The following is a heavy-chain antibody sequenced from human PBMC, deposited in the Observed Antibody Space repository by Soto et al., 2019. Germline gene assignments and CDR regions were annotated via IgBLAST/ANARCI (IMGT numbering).Heavy chain of an antibody. V-gene: IGHV3-23*01. D-gene: IGHD4-17*01. CDR2: ISGSGGST. CDR3: AAYDYGDERLH. Sequence: GGSLRLSCAASGFTFSSYAMSWVRQAPGKGLEWVSAISGSGGSTYYADSVKGRFTISRDNSKNTLYLQMNSLRAEDTAVYYCAAYDYGDERLHWGQGTLVTVSS. J-gene: IGHJ1*01. CDR1: GFTFSSYA.